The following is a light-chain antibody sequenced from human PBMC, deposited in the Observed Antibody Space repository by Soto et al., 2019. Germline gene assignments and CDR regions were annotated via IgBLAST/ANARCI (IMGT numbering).Light chain of an antibody. V-gene: IGKV3-11*01. CDR2: DAS. CDR1: QSVSSS. CDR3: QQRRNWPPEVT. J-gene: IGKJ3*01. Sequence: EIVLTQSPDTLSLSPGERATLSCRASQSVSSSLAWYQQKPGQAPRLLIYDASNRATGIPARFSGSGSGTDFTLNISSLEPEDFAVYYCQQRRNWPPEVTFGPGTKVDI.